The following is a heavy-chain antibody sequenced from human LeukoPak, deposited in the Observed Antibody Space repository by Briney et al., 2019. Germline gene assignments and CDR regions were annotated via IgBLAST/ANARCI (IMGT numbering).Heavy chain of an antibody. D-gene: IGHD3-22*01. CDR1: GYTFTGYY. J-gene: IGHJ4*02. CDR3: ARDYYYDSGGYPDY. V-gene: IGHV1-2*02. Sequence: GASVKVSCKASGYTFTGYYMHWVRQAPGQGLEWMGWINPNSGGTNYAQKFQGRVTMTRDTSISTAYMELSRLRSDDTAVYYCARDYYYDSGGYPDYWGQGTLVTVSS. CDR2: INPNSGGT.